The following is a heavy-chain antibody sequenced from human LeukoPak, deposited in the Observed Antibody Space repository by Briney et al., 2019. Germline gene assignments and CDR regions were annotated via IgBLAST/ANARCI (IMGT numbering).Heavy chain of an antibody. CDR2: ISYDGSNK. V-gene: IGHV3-30*19. CDR3: ARAYQRGYYYYGMDV. D-gene: IGHD2-2*01. CDR1: GFTFSSYG. Sequence: GGSLRLSCAASGFTFSSYGMHWVRQAPGKGLEWVAVISYDGSNKYYADSVKGRFTISRDNSKNTLYLQMNSLRAEDTAVYYCARAYQRGYYYYGMDVWGQGTTVTVSS. J-gene: IGHJ6*02.